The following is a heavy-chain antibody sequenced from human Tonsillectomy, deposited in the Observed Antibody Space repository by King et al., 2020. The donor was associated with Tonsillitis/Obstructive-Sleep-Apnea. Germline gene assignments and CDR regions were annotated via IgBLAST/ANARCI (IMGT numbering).Heavy chain of an antibody. J-gene: IGHJ4*02. CDR2: ISYDGSTR. D-gene: IGHD3-3*01. V-gene: IGHV3-30*01. CDR1: ASAFSSYS. CDR3: ARGPLITIFGVSY. Sequence: QLVQSGGGVVQPGGSLRLSCAASASAFSSYSMHWLRQAPGKGLDGVALISYDGSTRYNADSVNGRFHISRDNSKNTLYLQMNSLTIEDTAVYYCARGPLITIFGVSYWGQGTLVTVSS.